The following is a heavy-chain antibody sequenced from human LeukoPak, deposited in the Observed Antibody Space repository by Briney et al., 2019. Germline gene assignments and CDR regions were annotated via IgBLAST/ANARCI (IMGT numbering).Heavy chain of an antibody. Sequence: PSETLSLTCTVSGGSISSYYWSWIRQPPGKGLEWIGYVYYSGSTNYNPSLKSRVTISVDTSKNQFSLKLSSVTAADTAVYYCARDEFGYGDYEGNGFDYWGQGTLVTVSS. D-gene: IGHD4-17*01. CDR3: ARDEFGYGDYEGNGFDY. J-gene: IGHJ4*02. V-gene: IGHV4-59*01. CDR1: GGSISSYY. CDR2: VYYSGST.